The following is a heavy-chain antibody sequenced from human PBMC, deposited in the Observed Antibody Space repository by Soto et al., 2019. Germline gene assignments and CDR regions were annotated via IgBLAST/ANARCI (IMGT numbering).Heavy chain of an antibody. CDR1: GFTFSSYA. Sequence: GGSLRLSCAASGFTFSSYAMSWVRQAPGKGLEWVSAISGSGGSTYYADSVKGRFTISRDNSKNTLYLQMNSLRAEDTAVYYCAKWFGEFLIPEYYFDYWGQGTMVTVSA. D-gene: IGHD3-10*01. J-gene: IGHJ4*02. V-gene: IGHV3-23*01. CDR3: AKWFGEFLIPEYYFDY. CDR2: ISGSGGST.